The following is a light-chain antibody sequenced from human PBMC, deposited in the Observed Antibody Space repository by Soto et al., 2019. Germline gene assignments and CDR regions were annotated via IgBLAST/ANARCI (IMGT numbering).Light chain of an antibody. J-gene: IGKJ2*01. V-gene: IGKV3-20*01. CDR1: QSVASNS. CDR3: QNYDTSPYT. Sequence: ETVLTQSPGTLSLSPGETATLSCRASQSVASNSLAWYQQKPGQAPRLLVYGASGRATDIPDRFSCRGSGTDFTLTINRLEPEDFAVYYCQNYDTSPYTVGQGTKLEIK. CDR2: GAS.